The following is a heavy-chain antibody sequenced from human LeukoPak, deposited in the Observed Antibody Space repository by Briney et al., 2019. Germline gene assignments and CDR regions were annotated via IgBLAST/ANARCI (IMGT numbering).Heavy chain of an antibody. CDR2: MNPNSGNT. J-gene: IGHJ3*02. CDR1: GHTFTSYD. Sequence: VASVKVSCKASGHTFTSYDIDWVRQATGQGLEWMGWMNPNSGNTGYAQKFQGRVTMTRNTSISTAYMELSSLRSEDTAVYYCARYSVLRYFDDDAFDIWGQGTMVTVSP. CDR3: ARYSVLRYFDDDAFDI. D-gene: IGHD3-9*01. V-gene: IGHV1-8*01.